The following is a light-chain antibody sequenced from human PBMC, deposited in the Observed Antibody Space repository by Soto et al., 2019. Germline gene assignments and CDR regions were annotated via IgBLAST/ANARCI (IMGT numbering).Light chain of an antibody. J-gene: IGKJ2*01. Sequence: DIQMTQSPSTLSASLGDRVTITCRASQYITKYLAWYQQKPGKAPKLPIHDASTLQTGVPSRYSGSGSGTDFTLTINSLQPGDCATYYCQQDADYSGTFGQGTRLESK. CDR3: QQDADYSGT. CDR2: DAS. V-gene: IGKV1-5*01. CDR1: QYITKY.